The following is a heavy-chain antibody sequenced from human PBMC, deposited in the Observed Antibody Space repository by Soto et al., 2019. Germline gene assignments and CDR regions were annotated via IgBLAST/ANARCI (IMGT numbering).Heavy chain of an antibody. CDR2: ISGSDDST. CDR3: ATAKLLLPWLFDY. V-gene: IGHV3-23*01. J-gene: IGHJ4*02. D-gene: IGHD2-15*01. Sequence: GGSLRLSCAASGFTFSSYAMSWVRQAPGKGLEWVSVISGSDDSTYYADSVKGRFIISRDDSKNTLFLQMNSLRAEDMAVYYCATAKLLLPWLFDYWGQGTLVTVSS. CDR1: GFTFSSYA.